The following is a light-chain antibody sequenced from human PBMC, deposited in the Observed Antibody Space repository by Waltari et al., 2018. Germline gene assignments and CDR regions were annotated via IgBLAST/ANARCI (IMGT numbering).Light chain of an antibody. CDR3: QHYGSSLLT. CDR1: QSVSSSY. Sequence: EIVLTQSPGTLSLSPGERATLSCRASQSVSSSYLAWFQQKPGQAPRLLIYGASTRATGIPARFSGIGSGTDFTLTISRLEPEDFAVYHCQHYGSSLLTFGGGTKVEIK. CDR2: GAS. J-gene: IGKJ4*01. V-gene: IGKV3-20*01.